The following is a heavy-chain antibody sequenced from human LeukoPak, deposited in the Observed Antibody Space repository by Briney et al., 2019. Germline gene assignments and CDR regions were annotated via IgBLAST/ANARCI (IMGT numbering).Heavy chain of an antibody. CDR2: ISSSGSTI. CDR3: AGNPLIQLYPPSYKGLDV. J-gene: IGHJ6*04. D-gene: IGHD5-18*01. V-gene: IGHV3-48*03. Sequence: GGSLRLSCAASGFTFSSYEMNWVRQAPGEGLEWVSYISSSGSTIYYADSVEGRFTISRDNAKNSLYLQMNSLRAEDTAVYYCAGNPLIQLYPPSYKGLDVGGKGTRVPVP. CDR1: GFTFSSYE.